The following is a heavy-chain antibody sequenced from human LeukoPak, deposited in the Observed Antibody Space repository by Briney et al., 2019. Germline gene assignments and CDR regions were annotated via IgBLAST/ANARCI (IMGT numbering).Heavy chain of an antibody. V-gene: IGHV3-33*01. CDR1: GFTFSSHG. J-gene: IGHJ6*02. CDR3: ARNWNDGESIRYYYFGMDA. D-gene: IGHD1-1*01. CDR2: IWYDGTND. Sequence: GGSLRLSCVASGFTFSSHGMHWVRQAPGKGLEWVAVIWYDGTNDYYGDSVKGRFTISRDDSKNTLYLQTNSLRAEDSAVYFCARNWNDGESIRYYYFGMDAWGRGTRVTVSS.